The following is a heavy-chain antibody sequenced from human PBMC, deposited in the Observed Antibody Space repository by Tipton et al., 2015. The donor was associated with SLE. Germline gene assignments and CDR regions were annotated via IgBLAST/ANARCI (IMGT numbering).Heavy chain of an antibody. V-gene: IGHV3-30*04. CDR1: GFTFSSYA. D-gene: IGHD3-22*01. J-gene: IGHJ4*02. CDR2: ISYDGSNK. Sequence: RSLRLSCAASGFTFSSYAMHWVRQAPGKGLEWVAVISYDGSNKYYADSVKGRFTISRDNSKNTLYLQMNSLRAEDTAVYYGVATISDYYDSGGLNYWGQGTLVTVSS. CDR3: VATISDYYDSGGLNY.